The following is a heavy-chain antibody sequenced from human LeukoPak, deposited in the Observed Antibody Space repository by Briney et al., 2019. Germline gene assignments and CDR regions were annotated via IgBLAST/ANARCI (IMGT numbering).Heavy chain of an antibody. J-gene: IGHJ3*02. Sequence: ASVKVSCKASGYTFTSYYMHWVRQAPGQGLEWMGIINPSGGSTSYAQKFQGRVTMTEDTSTDTAYMELSSLRSEDTAVYYCATSRGVWYSSSLGGNAFDIWGQGTMVTVSS. CDR3: ATSRGVWYSSSLGGNAFDI. D-gene: IGHD6-13*01. CDR1: GYTFTSYY. CDR2: INPSGGST. V-gene: IGHV1-46*01.